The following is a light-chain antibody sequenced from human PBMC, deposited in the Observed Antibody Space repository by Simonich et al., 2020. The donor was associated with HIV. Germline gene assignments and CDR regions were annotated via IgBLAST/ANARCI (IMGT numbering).Light chain of an antibody. CDR1: QIVLYSSTNKNY. CDR3: QQYYSSPHT. CDR2: WAS. J-gene: IGKJ2*01. V-gene: IGKV4-1*01. Sequence: DIVMTQYPDSLAVSLGERATINCKSSQIVLYSSTNKNYLAWYQQKPGQPPKLLIYWASTRESGVPDRFSGSGSGTDFTLTISSLQAEDVAVYYCQQYYSSPHTFGQGTRLEIK.